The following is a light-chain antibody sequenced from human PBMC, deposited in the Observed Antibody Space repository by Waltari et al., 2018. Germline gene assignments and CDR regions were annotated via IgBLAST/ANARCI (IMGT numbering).Light chain of an antibody. Sequence: EIVLTQSPGTLSLSPGESATLSCRASQRVSRALAWYQQKPGQAPRLLIYGTSNRATGIPDRFSGSGSGTDFSLTISRLEPEDVAVYFCQHYVRLPATFGQGTKVEIK. CDR2: GTS. V-gene: IGKV3-20*01. J-gene: IGKJ1*01. CDR3: QHYVRLPAT. CDR1: QRVSRA.